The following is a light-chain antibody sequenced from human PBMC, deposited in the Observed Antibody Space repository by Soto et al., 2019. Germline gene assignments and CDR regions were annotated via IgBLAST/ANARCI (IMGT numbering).Light chain of an antibody. CDR1: SGSIASNY. J-gene: IGLJ2*01. Sequence: NFMLTQPHSVSESPGKTVTISCTRSSGSIASNYVQWYQQRPGSAPTTVIYEDNQRPSGVPDRFSGSIDSSSNSAALTISGLKAEDEADCDCQSYDSSNQVVFGGGTKLTVL. V-gene: IGLV6-57*04. CDR3: QSYDSSNQVV. CDR2: EDN.